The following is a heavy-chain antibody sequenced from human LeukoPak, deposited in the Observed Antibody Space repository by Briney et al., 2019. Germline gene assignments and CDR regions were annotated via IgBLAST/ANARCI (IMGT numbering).Heavy chain of an antibody. D-gene: IGHD5-12*01. CDR1: GFSFSNYA. J-gene: IGHJ4*02. CDR3: ARLDSGYNAYAPFDH. Sequence: PGGSLRLSCAVSGFSFSNYAMSWVRQFPGKGLEWVSGISGTGGNTHYSDSVKGRFTISRDNSKNTLYLQMNSLRVDDTAVYYCARLDSGYNAYAPFDHWGQGTLVTVSS. V-gene: IGHV3-23*01. CDR2: ISGTGGNT.